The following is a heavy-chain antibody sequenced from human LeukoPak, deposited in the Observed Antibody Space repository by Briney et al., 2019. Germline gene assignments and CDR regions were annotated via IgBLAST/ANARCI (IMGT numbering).Heavy chain of an antibody. CDR2: IIPIFGTA. J-gene: IGHJ4*02. V-gene: IGHV1-69*06. Sequence: SVKLSCKASGGTFSSYAISWVRQAPGQGLEWMGGIIPIFGTANYAQKFQGRVTITADKSTSTAYMELSSLRSEDTAVYYCAADSGYSYGLFDYWGQGTLVTVSS. CDR3: AADSGYSYGLFDY. CDR1: GGTFSSYA. D-gene: IGHD5-18*01.